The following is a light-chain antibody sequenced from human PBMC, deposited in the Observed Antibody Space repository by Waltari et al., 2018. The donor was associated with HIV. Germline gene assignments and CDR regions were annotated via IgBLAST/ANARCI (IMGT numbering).Light chain of an antibody. J-gene: IGLJ3*02. Sequence: QSALTQPRSVSGSPGQSVTISSPGTSSDVGGYNYVSWYQQHPGKAPKLMIYDVSKRPSGVPDRFSGSKSGNTASLTISGLQAEDEADYYCCSYAGSYWVFGGGTKLTVL. V-gene: IGLV2-11*01. CDR2: DVS. CDR3: CSYAGSYWV. CDR1: SSDVGGYNY.